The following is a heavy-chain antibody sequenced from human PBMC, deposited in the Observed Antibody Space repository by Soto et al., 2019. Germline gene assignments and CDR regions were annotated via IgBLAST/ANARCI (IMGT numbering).Heavy chain of an antibody. V-gene: IGHV4-39*01. CDR3: ARSIVVVTAADY. D-gene: IGHD2-21*02. CDR1: GGSISSSSYS. CDR2: FYYSGST. J-gene: IGHJ4*02. Sequence: SETLSLTCTFSGGSISSSSYSWGWIRQLPGKGPEWIGTFYYSGSTYYNPSLKSRVTISVDTTKNQFFLKLNSVTAADTAVYYCARSIVVVTAADYWGQGTLVT.